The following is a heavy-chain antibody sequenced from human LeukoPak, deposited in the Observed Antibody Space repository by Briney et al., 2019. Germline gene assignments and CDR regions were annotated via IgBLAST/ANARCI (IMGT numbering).Heavy chain of an antibody. D-gene: IGHD3/OR15-3a*01. CDR2: IFYRGAT. Sequence: SETLSLTCTVSGGSISSYYWSWIRQPPGKGLEWIGNIFYRGATNYNPSLKSRVTMSVDTSKNQFSLKLYSVTAADTAMYYCARARDWSAGSWFDPWGQGILVTVSS. CDR1: GGSISSYY. CDR3: ARARDWSAGSWFDP. J-gene: IGHJ5*02. V-gene: IGHV4-59*01.